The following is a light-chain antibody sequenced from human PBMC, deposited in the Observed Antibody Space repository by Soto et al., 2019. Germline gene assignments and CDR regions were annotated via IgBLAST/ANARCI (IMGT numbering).Light chain of an antibody. CDR3: QHFGSTPGT. CDR1: QSLSSRY. J-gene: IGKJ3*01. Sequence: ELVLTQSPGTLSVSPGESATLSCRASQSLSSRYLAWYQQKPGQAPRLLIYCASNTATGIPDRFSGSGSGTDFTLTIIRLEPEDFAVYYCQHFGSTPGTFGPGTKVDFK. V-gene: IGKV3-20*01. CDR2: CAS.